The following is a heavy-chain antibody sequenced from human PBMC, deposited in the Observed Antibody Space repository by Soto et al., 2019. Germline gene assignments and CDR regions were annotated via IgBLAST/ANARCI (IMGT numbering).Heavy chain of an antibody. CDR1: GYTFTGYF. J-gene: IGHJ4*02. Sequence: ASVKVSCKASGYTFTGYFIQWVRQAPGQGLEWMGWINPRSGDTNYAQNFQGRVTMTRDTSITTAYMELSTLRSDDTAVYYCAKGWEVIMGDQYWGQGTMVTVSS. CDR2: INPRSGDT. CDR3: AKGWEVIMGDQY. V-gene: IGHV1-2*02. D-gene: IGHD1-26*01.